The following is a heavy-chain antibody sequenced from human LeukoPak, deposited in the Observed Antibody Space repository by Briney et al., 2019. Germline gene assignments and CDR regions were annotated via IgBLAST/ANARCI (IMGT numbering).Heavy chain of an antibody. D-gene: IGHD1-26*01. CDR3: ARHRGWELRPFDY. CDR1: GGSISSYY. CDR2: IYYSGSI. J-gene: IGHJ4*02. Sequence: PSETLSLTCTVSGGSISSYYWSWIRQPPGKGLEWIGYIYYSGSINYNPSLKSRVTISVDTSKNQFSLKLSSVTAADTAVYYCARHRGWELRPFDYWGQGTLVTVSS. V-gene: IGHV4-59*08.